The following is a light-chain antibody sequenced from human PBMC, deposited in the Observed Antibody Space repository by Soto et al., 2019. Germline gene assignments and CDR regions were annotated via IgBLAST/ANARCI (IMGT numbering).Light chain of an antibody. Sequence: DVVMTQTPLSLSVAPGQPASISCKSSQSLLHITGETFLFWYLQKPGQSPQLLIYEVSTRVSGVPDRFSGSGSGPDFTLEISRVETDDVGSYDCMQSTQLPPTFGQGTRLGIE. J-gene: IGKJ5*01. V-gene: IGKV2D-29*02. CDR1: QSLLHITGETF. CDR2: EVS. CDR3: MQSTQLPPT.